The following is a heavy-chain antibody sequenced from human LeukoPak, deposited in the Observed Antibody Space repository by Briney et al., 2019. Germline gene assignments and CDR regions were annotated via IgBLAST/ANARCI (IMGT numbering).Heavy chain of an antibody. D-gene: IGHD5-12*01. V-gene: IGHV4-38-2*02. J-gene: IGHJ5*02. CDR2: IYHIGTT. CDR1: GYSISSGYY. CDR3: AREGASGGYDWGWFDP. Sequence: SETLSLTCAVSGYSISSGYYWVWIRQPPGKGMEWIGPIYHIGTTYYNPSLKSRDTMSVDTSKNQFSLKLRSVTGADSAVYFCAREGASGGYDWGWFDPWGQGTLVTVSS.